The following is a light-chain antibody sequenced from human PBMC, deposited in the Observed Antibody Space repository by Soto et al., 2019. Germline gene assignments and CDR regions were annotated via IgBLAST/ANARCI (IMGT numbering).Light chain of an antibody. J-gene: IGLJ1*01. CDR1: SSDVGSYNH. V-gene: IGLV2-14*01. CDR2: DVS. Sequence: QSVLTQPASVSGSPGQSITISCTGTSSDVGSYNHVSWYQQHPGKAPKLMIYDVSNRPSGVSNRFSGSKSGNTASLTISGLQAEDEADYYCGSYTSSSTLVFGTGTKVTVL. CDR3: GSYTSSSTLV.